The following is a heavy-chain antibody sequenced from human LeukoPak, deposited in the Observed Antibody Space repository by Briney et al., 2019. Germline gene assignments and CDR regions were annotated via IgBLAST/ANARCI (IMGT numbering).Heavy chain of an antibody. V-gene: IGHV3-9*01. Sequence: GGSLRLSCAASGFTFDDYAMHWVRQAPGKGLEWVSGISWNSGSIGYADSVKGRFTISRDNAKNSLYLQMNSLRAEDTALYYCAKGSSSGWLDAFDIWGQGTMVTVSS. D-gene: IGHD6-19*01. CDR1: GFTFDDYA. J-gene: IGHJ3*02. CDR3: AKGSSSGWLDAFDI. CDR2: ISWNSGSI.